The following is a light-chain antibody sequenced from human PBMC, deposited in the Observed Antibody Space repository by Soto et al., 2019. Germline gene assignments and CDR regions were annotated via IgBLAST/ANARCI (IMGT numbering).Light chain of an antibody. CDR2: EVT. Sequence: QSALTQPASVSGSPGQSITISCTGTSSDVGGHNYVVWYQQHPGKAPKLMIYEVTNRPSGVSSRFSGSKSGNTASMTISGLQAEDEADYYCSSYTFTSTLYVFGTGTKVTV. CDR1: SSDVGGHNY. V-gene: IGLV2-14*01. J-gene: IGLJ1*01. CDR3: SSYTFTSTLYV.